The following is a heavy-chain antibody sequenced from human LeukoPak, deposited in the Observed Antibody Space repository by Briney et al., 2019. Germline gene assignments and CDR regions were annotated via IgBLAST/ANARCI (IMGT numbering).Heavy chain of an antibody. J-gene: IGHJ3*02. CDR2: IIPIFGTA. CDR3: ARYFAPDALRQPNDAFDI. Sequence: SVKVPCKASGGTFSSYAISWVRQAPGQGLEWMGGIIPIFGTANYAQKFQGRVTITTDESTSTAYMELSSLRSEDTAVYYCARYFAPDALRQPNDAFDIWGQGTMVTVSS. CDR1: GGTFSSYA. V-gene: IGHV1-69*05. D-gene: IGHD3-16*01.